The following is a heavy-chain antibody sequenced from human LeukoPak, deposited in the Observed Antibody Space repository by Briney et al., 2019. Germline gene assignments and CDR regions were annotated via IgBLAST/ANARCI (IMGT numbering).Heavy chain of an antibody. CDR1: GFTFDDYA. CDR2: ISWNSGSI. D-gene: IGHD6-13*01. CDR3: AKSSSSSWYGQYFQH. J-gene: IGHJ1*01. V-gene: IGHV3-9*01. Sequence: GGSLRLSSAASGFTFDDYAMHWVRQAPGKGLEWVSGISWNSGSIGYADSVKGRFTISRDNAKNTLYLQMNSLRAEDTAVYYCAKSSSSSWYGQYFQHWGQGTLVTVSS.